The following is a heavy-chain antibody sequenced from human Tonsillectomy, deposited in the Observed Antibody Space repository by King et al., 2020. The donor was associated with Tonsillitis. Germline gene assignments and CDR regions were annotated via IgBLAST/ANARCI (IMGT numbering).Heavy chain of an antibody. CDR2: IKTDGSST. J-gene: IGHJ4*02. CDR1: GFNFSRYW. Sequence: VQLVESGGGLVQPGGSLRLSCAASGFNFSRYWMHCVRQVPGKGLVWVSRIKTDGSSTSYADSVKGRFTISRDNAKNTLYLQLNSLRAEDTAVYFCAVWRGFEDCWGQGTLVTVSS. CDR3: AVWRGFEDC. D-gene: IGHD3-3*01. V-gene: IGHV3-74*01.